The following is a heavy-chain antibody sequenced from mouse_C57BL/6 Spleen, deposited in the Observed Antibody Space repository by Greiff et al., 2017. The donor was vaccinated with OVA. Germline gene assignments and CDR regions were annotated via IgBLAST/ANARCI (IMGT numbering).Heavy chain of an antibody. D-gene: IGHD4-1*01. CDR2: ILPGSGST. CDR1: GYTFTGYW. Sequence: VKLVESGAELMKPGASVKLSCKATGYTFTGYWIEWVKQRPGHGLEWIGEILPGSGSTKYNEKFKGKATFTADTSSDTAYMQLSSLTTDDSAIYYCARTLGNWDKNFDVWGTGTTVTVSS. J-gene: IGHJ1*03. V-gene: IGHV1-9*01. CDR3: ARTLGNWDKNFDV.